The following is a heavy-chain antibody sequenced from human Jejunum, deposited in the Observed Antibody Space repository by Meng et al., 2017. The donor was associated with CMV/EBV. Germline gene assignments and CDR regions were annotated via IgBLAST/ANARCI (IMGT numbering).Heavy chain of an antibody. D-gene: IGHD3-10*01. CDR1: GYAFTNYG. Sequence: VHLVQSGSELKKPGASVNVFCKASGYAFTNYGISWVRQAPGQGLEWMGWISAYNGNTNYAQKLQGRVTMTTDTSTSTAYMEVRSLRSDDTAVYYCARDYYYGRSYYFDYWGQGTLVTVSS. V-gene: IGHV1-18*01. CDR3: ARDYYYGRSYYFDY. J-gene: IGHJ4*02. CDR2: ISAYNGNT.